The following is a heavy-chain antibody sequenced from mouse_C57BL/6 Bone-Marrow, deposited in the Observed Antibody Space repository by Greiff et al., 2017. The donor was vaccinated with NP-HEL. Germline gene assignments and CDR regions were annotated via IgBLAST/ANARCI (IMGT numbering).Heavy chain of an antibody. V-gene: IGHV1-81*01. J-gene: IGHJ4*01. CDR1: GYTFTSYG. CDR2: IYPRSGNT. D-gene: IGHD1-2*01. CDR3: ARWTLLRAMDY. Sequence: VQLVESGAELARPGASVKLSCKASGYTFTSYGISWVKQRTGQGLEWIGEIYPRSGNTYYNEKFKGKATLTADKSSSTAYMELRSLTSEDSAVYFCARWTLLRAMDYWGQGTSVTVSS.